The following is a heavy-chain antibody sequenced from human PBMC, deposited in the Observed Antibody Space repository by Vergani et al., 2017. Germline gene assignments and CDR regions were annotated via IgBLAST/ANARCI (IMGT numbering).Heavy chain of an antibody. J-gene: IGHJ4*02. CDR1: GFTLGQYW. V-gene: IGHV3-74*03. Sequence: EVQLVESGGGLVQPGGSLRLSCAASGFTLGQYWMHWVRQTPGTGLEWVSRVKSDGNSAMYADSVKGRFTISRDNSKNTMFLQMNNLRAEDTAVYYCAKDNVPGYYDSSGYCDYWGQGTLVTVSS. CDR2: VKSDGNSA. CDR3: AKDNVPGYYDSSGYCDY. D-gene: IGHD3-22*01.